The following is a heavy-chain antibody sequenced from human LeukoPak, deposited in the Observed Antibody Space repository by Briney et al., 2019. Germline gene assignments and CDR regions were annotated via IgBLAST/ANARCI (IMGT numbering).Heavy chain of an antibody. D-gene: IGHD6-19*01. V-gene: IGHV1-2*02. Sequence: ASVKVSCKASGYTFTGYYMHWVRQAPGQGPEWMGWINPNSGGTNYAQKFQGRVTMTRDTSISTAHMELSRLRSDDTAVYYCASPLEAVAGTPLGMDVWGQGTTVTVSS. CDR3: ASPLEAVAGTPLGMDV. CDR2: INPNSGGT. J-gene: IGHJ6*02. CDR1: GYTFTGYY.